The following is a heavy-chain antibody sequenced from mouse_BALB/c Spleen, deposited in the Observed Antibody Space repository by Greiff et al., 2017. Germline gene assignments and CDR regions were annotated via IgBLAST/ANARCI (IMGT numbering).Heavy chain of an antibody. CDR2: ISSGGST. CDR1: GFTFSSYA. V-gene: IGHV5-6-5*01. J-gene: IGHJ3*01. D-gene: IGHD2-4*01. CDR3: ARGEITTGFAY. Sequence: EVKLVESGGGLVKPGGSLKLSCAASGFTFSSYAMSWVRQTPEKRLEWVASISSGGSTYYPDSVKGRFTISRDNARNILYLQMSSLRSEDTAMYYCARGEITTGFAYWGQGTLVTVSA.